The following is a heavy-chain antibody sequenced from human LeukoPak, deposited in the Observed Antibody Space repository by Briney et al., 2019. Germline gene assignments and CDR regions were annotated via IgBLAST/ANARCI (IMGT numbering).Heavy chain of an antibody. D-gene: IGHD3-9*01. Sequence: SVKVSCKASGGTFSSYAISWVRQAPGQGLEWMGGIIPIFGTANYAQKFQGRVTITTDESTSTAYMELSSLRSEDTAVYYCAAGYYDILTGYSNWFDPWGQGTLVTVSS. CDR2: IIPIFGTA. J-gene: IGHJ5*02. CDR3: AAGYYDILTGYSNWFDP. V-gene: IGHV1-69*05. CDR1: GGTFSSYA.